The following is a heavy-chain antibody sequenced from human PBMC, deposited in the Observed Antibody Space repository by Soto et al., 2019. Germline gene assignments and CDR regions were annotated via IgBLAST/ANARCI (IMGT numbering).Heavy chain of an antibody. CDR1: GYSFTSYW. CDR3: ARLEYLNYYYYYGMDA. Sequence: GESLKISCKGSGYSFTSYWIGWVRQMPGKGLEWMGLIYPGDSDTRYSPSFQGQVTISADKSISTAYLQWSSLKASDTAMYYCARLEYLNYYYYYGMDAWGQGTTVTVSS. CDR2: IYPGDSDT. D-gene: IGHD1-1*01. J-gene: IGHJ6*02. V-gene: IGHV5-51*01.